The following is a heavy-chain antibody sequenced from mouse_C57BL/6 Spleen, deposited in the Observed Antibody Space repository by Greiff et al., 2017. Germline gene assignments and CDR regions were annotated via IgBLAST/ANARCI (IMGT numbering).Heavy chain of an antibody. CDR3: ARSDYFDY. V-gene: IGHV1-7*01. CDR1: GYTFTSYW. Sequence: QVQLQQPGAELVRPGSSVKLSCKASGYTFTSYWMHWVKQRPGQGLEWIGYINPSSGYTKYNQKFKDKATLTADKSSSTAYMQLSSLTYEDSAVYYCARSDYFDYWGQGTTLTVSS. J-gene: IGHJ2*01. CDR2: INPSSGYT.